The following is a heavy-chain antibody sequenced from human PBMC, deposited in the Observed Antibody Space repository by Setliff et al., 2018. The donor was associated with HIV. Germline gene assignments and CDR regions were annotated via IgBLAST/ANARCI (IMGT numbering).Heavy chain of an antibody. D-gene: IGHD6-19*01. CDR2: IKTDGETI. CDR1: GFTFSSVW. Sequence: GGSLRLSCVISGFTFSSVWMSWVRQAPGKGLEWVATIKTDGETIYYVDSVKGRFTMSRDNSKNTLYLQISSLRGEDTAVYYCSKDWPRGWNWFDPWGQGTLVTVSS. CDR3: SKDWPRGWNWFDP. J-gene: IGHJ5*02. V-gene: IGHV3-7*03.